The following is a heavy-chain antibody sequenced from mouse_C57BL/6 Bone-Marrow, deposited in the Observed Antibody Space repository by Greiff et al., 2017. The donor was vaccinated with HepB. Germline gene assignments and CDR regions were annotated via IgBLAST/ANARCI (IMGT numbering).Heavy chain of an antibody. V-gene: IGHV14-4*01. J-gene: IGHJ4*01. CDR3: TIYYEYDGIFSYYYAMDY. CDR1: GFNIKDDY. Sequence: EVQLQQSGAELVRPGASVKLSCTASGFNIKDDYMHWVKQRPEQGLEWIGWIDPENGDTEYASKFQGKATITADTSSNTAYLQLSSLTSEDTAVYYCTIYYEYDGIFSYYYAMDYWGQGTSVTVSS. D-gene: IGHD2-4*01. CDR2: IDPENGDT.